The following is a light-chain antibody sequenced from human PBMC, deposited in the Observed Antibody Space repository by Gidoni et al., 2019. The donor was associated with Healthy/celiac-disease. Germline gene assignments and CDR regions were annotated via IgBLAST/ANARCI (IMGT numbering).Light chain of an antibody. J-gene: IGKJ4*01. CDR3: QQYNNRPPLT. CDR2: GAS. Sequence: EIVMTQSPDTLSVSPGERATLSCRASQSVSSNLAWYQQKPGQAPRLLIYGASNRATGIPARFSGSGSGTEFTLTIRSLQSEDFAVYYCQQYNNRPPLTFGGGTKVEIK. V-gene: IGKV3D-15*01. CDR1: QSVSSN.